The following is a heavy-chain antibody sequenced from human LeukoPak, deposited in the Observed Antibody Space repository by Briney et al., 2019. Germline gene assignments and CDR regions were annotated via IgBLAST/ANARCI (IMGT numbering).Heavy chain of an antibody. CDR3: AKDWTTVVTPKGYYFYS. CDR2: ISTTGGST. CDR1: GFSFNNYA. D-gene: IGHD4-23*01. J-gene: IGHJ4*02. Sequence: GGSLRLSCAASGFSFNNYAMSWVRQAPGKGLEWVSAISTTGGSTYYADSVKGRFTISRDNSKNTLSLQMDSLRVEDTAVYYCAKDWTTVVTPKGYYFYSWGQGTLVTVSS. V-gene: IGHV3-23*01.